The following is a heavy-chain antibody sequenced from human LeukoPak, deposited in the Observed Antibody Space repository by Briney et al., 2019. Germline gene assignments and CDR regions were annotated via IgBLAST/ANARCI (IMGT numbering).Heavy chain of an antibody. D-gene: IGHD2-15*01. J-gene: IGHJ4*02. CDR3: ASSTSPLGGPDDY. CDR2: IYPGDSDT. Sequence: GESLKISCRGSGYSFSNYWIGWVRQMPGKGLEWMGIIYPGDSDTRYSPSFQGQVTISADKSISTAYLQWSSLKASDTAMYYCASSTSPLGGPDDYWGQGTLVTVSS. CDR1: GYSFSNYW. V-gene: IGHV5-51*01.